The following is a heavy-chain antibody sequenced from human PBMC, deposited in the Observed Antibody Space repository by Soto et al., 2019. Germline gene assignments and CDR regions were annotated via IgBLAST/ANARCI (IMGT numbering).Heavy chain of an antibody. D-gene: IGHD2-21*01. Sequence: GASVKFSCKASGYTFTSYTIHWVRQAPGQRLEWMGWFNSGNGNTKYSQKFQDRVTITRDTSARRAYMEMGSLRSGDTAVFLSARDRLKHSGGRLPSQPWSQGSLVIVS. CDR1: GYTFTSYT. CDR3: ARDRLKHSGGRLPSQP. V-gene: IGHV1-3*01. CDR2: FNSGNGNT. J-gene: IGHJ4*02.